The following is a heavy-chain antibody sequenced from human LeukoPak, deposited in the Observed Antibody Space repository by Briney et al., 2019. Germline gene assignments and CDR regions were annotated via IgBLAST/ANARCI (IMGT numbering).Heavy chain of an antibody. V-gene: IGHV3-23*01. J-gene: IGHJ4*02. D-gene: IGHD3-10*01. CDR1: GFTLNTYA. CDR3: AKDQRPSRASGNYYTPDC. Sequence: GGPLRLSCATSGFTLNTYAMTGVRPAPGRGGEWVSSISSNTDNPFYPVSVKGRFTISRDNSKNTLYLQMSSLRADDTAVYYCAKDQRPSRASGNYYTPDCWGQGTLVTVSS. CDR2: ISSNTDNP.